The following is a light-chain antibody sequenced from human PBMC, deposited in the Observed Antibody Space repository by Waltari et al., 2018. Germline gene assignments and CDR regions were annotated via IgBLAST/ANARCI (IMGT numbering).Light chain of an antibody. CDR1: SSNIGSNT. Sequence: QSVLTQPPSASGTPGQRVTISCSGSSSNIGSNTVNWYQQLPGTAPKLLTERNNQRPSGVPDRFAGAKSGTSASLAISGLQSEDEADYYCAAWDDSLNGVVFGGGTKLTVL. J-gene: IGLJ2*01. CDR2: RNN. CDR3: AAWDDSLNGVV. V-gene: IGLV1-44*01.